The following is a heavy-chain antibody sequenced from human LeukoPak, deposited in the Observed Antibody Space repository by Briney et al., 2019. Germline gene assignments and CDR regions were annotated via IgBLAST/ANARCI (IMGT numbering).Heavy chain of an antibody. Sequence: TPSETLSLTCTVSGGSISSSSYYWGWIRQPPGKGLEWIGSIYYSGSTYYNPSLKSRVTISVDTSKNQFSLKLSSVTAADTAVYYCARGVGENSNLNHFDYWGQGTLVTVSS. CDR3: ARGVGENSNLNHFDY. CDR2: IYYSGST. J-gene: IGHJ4*02. D-gene: IGHD4-11*01. CDR1: GGSISSSSYY. V-gene: IGHV4-39*01.